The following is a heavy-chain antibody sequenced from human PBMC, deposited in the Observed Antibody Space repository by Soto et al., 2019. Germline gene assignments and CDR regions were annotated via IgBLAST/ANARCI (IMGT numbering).Heavy chain of an antibody. D-gene: IGHD6-6*01. J-gene: IGHJ4*02. CDR2: ISSSSSYI. Sequence: GGSLRLSCAASGFTFSSYSLNWVRQAPGKGLEWVSSISSSSSYIYYGDSVRGRFTISRDNAMKSLYLQMNSLRADDTAVYYCARDQGNSYDYWGQGTLVTVSS. CDR3: ARDQGNSYDY. V-gene: IGHV3-21*01. CDR1: GFTFSSYS.